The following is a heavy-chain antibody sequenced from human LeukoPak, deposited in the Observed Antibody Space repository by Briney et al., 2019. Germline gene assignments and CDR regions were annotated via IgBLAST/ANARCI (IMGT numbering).Heavy chain of an antibody. CDR1: GFTVSSNY. Sequence: GGSLRLSCAASGFTVSSNYMTWVRQAPGKGLEWVSVIYSGGSKYYADSVKGRFTISRDNSKNTLYLQMDSLRVEDTAVYYCARDKSYFYYDSSAYLHWGQGTLVTVSS. J-gene: IGHJ4*02. V-gene: IGHV3-53*01. CDR2: IYSGGSK. CDR3: ARDKSYFYYDSSAYLH. D-gene: IGHD3-22*01.